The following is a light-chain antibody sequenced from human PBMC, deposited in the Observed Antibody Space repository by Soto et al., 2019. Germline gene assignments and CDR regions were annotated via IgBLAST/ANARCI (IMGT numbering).Light chain of an antibody. CDR1: SSDVGGYNY. V-gene: IGLV2-14*01. J-gene: IGLJ1*01. CDR2: EVS. Sequence: QSALTQPPSASGSPGQSVTISCTGTSSDVGGYNYVAWFQQHPGKAPKLMIHEVSNRPSGVSNRFSGSKSGNTASLTISGLQAEDEADYYCSSYTSSRAYVFGIGTKLTVL. CDR3: SSYTSSRAYV.